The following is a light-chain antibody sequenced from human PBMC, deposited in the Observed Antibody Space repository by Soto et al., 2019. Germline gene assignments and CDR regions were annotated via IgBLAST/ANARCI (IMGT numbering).Light chain of an antibody. CDR3: QSYDSSLSHVV. CDR1: SSNIGSYYD. V-gene: IGLV1-40*01. J-gene: IGLJ2*01. Sequence: QSVLTQPPSVSGAPGQRVTIPCTGSSSNIGSYYDVHWYQQLPGTVPKLLIYGDNNRPSGFPDRFSGSRSGTSASLAITGLQADDEANYYCQSYDSSLSHVVFGGGTQLTVL. CDR2: GDN.